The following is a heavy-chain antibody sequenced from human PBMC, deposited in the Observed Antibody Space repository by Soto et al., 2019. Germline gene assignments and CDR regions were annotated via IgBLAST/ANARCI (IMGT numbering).Heavy chain of an antibody. CDR3: ARMTDYGDYEYFDY. CDR1: GYTFTRDA. V-gene: IGHV1-18*01. J-gene: IGHJ4*02. D-gene: IGHD4-17*01. Sequence: QIQLVQSGPEVKKPGASVEVSCKASGYTFTRDAITWVRQAPGQGLEWMGWISAYNGNINYAQKRQDRVTLTTDTSTSTAYMELRSLTSDDTAVYYCARMTDYGDYEYFDYWGQGTLVTVSS. CDR2: ISAYNGNI.